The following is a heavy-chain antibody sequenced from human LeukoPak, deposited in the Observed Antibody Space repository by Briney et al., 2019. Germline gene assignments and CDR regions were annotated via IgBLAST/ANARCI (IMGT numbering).Heavy chain of an antibody. CDR1: GGSFSVYY. Sequence: SETLSLTCAVYGGSFSVYYWSWIRQPPGKGLEWIGEINHSGSTNYNPSLKSRVTISVDTSKNQFSLKLSSVTAADTAVYYCARDKSVDFWSGYYTLFDYWGQGTLVTVSS. V-gene: IGHV4-34*01. CDR3: ARDKSVDFWSGYYTLFDY. J-gene: IGHJ4*02. D-gene: IGHD3-3*01. CDR2: INHSGST.